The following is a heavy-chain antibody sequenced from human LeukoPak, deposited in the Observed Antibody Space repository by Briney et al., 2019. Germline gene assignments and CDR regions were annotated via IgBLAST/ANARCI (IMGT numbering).Heavy chain of an antibody. J-gene: IGHJ6*02. V-gene: IGHV3-11*04. D-gene: IGHD4-17*01. Sequence: PGGSLRLSCAASGLTFSDSYMSWIRQAPGKGLEWISYISGGGSTIYHADSVKGRFTISRDNAKNSVYLQMNSLRAEDTAVYYCARDGGGDYAGAMDVWGQGTTVTVSS. CDR3: ARDGGGDYAGAMDV. CDR2: ISGGGSTI. CDR1: GLTFSDSY.